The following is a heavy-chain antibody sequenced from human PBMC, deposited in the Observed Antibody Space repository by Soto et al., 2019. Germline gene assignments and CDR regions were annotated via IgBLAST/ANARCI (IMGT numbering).Heavy chain of an antibody. CDR2: ISYDGSNK. CDR1: GFTFSSYA. CDR3: ARAPSGWLVNFDY. J-gene: IGHJ4*02. Sequence: QVQLVESGGGVVQPGRSLRLSCAASGFTFSSYAMHWVRQAPGKGLEWVAIISYDGSNKYYADSVKGRFTISRDNSKNTLYVQMNSLRAEDTAVYYCARAPSGWLVNFDYWGQGTLVTVSS. V-gene: IGHV3-30-3*01. D-gene: IGHD6-19*01.